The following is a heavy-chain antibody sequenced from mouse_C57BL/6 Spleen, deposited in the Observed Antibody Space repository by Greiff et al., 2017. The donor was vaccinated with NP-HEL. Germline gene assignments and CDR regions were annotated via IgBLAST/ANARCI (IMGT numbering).Heavy chain of an antibody. J-gene: IGHJ2*01. CDR2: INPSTGGT. CDR1: GYSFTGYY. Sequence: VQLQQSGPELVKPGASVKISCKASGYSFTGYYMHWVKQSSEKSLEWIGEINPSTGGTSYNQKFKGKATLTVDKSSSTAYMQLKSLTSEDSAVYYCARWGPYYFDYWGQGTTLTVSS. V-gene: IGHV1-43*01. CDR3: ARWGPYYFDY.